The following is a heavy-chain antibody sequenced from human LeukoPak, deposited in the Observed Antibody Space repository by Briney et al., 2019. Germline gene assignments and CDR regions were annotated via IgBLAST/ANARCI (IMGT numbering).Heavy chain of an antibody. J-gene: IGHJ4*02. V-gene: IGHV1-8*01. Sequence: GASVKVSCKTSGYTFTNYDINWVRQATGQGLEWLGWMSPNNGDTGYAQKFQGRVTMTGDTSTNTAYMELSGLTSEDTAVYYCARNPPRTGDFNSWGQGALVTVSS. CDR3: ARNPPRTGDFNS. CDR1: GYTFTNYD. D-gene: IGHD7-27*01. CDR2: MSPNNGDT.